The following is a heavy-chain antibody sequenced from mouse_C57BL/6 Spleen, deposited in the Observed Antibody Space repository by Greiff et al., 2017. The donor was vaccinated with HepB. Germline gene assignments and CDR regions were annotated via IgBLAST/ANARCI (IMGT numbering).Heavy chain of an antibody. CDR3: ARYHYSSHDDVYYAMDY. Sequence: QVQLQQPGAELVKPGASVKMSCKASGYTFTSYWITWVKQRPGQGLEWIGDIYPGSGSTNYNEKFKSKATLTVDTSSSTAYMQLSSLTSEDSAVYYCARYHYSSHDDVYYAMDYWGQGTSVTVSS. D-gene: IGHD2-5*01. J-gene: IGHJ4*01. CDR2: IYPGSGST. V-gene: IGHV1-55*01. CDR1: GYTFTSYW.